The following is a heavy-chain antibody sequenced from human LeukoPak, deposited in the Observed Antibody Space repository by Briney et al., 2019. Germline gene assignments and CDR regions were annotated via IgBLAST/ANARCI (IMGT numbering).Heavy chain of an antibody. Sequence: PSETLSLTCAVYGGSFSGYYWSWIRQPPGKGLEWIGEINHSGSTNCNPSLKSRVTISVDTSKNQFSLKLSSVTAADTAVYYCARGSPLEYSGWYYFDYWGQGTLVTVSS. D-gene: IGHD6-19*01. J-gene: IGHJ4*02. V-gene: IGHV4-34*01. CDR3: ARGSPLEYSGWYYFDY. CDR2: INHSGST. CDR1: GGSFSGYY.